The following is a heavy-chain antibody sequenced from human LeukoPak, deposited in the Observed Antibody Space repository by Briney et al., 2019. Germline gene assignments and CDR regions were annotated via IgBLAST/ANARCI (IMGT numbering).Heavy chain of an antibody. CDR2: INHSGST. J-gene: IGHJ6*03. CDR3: ARGIAARPIYYYYYYMDV. D-gene: IGHD6-6*01. CDR1: GGSLSGYY. V-gene: IGHV4-34*01. Sequence: PSETLSLTCAVYGGSLSGYYWSWIRQPPGKGLEWIGEINHSGSTNYNPSLKSRVTISVDTSKNQFSLKLSSVTAADTAVYYCARGIAARPIYYYYYYMDVWGKGTTVTVSS.